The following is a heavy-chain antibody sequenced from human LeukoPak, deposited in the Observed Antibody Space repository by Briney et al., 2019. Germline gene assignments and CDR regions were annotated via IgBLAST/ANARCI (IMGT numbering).Heavy chain of an antibody. J-gene: IGHJ3*02. CDR1: GFTFSDYY. CDR2: ISSSGSTI. V-gene: IGHV3-11*01. Sequence: GGSLRLSCAASGFTFSDYYMSWIRQAPGRGLEWVSYISSSGSTIYYADSVKGRFTIPRDNAKNSLYLQMNSLRAEDTAVYYCARVWEPTGCAFDIWGQGTMVTVSS. CDR3: ARVWEPTGCAFDI. D-gene: IGHD1-26*01.